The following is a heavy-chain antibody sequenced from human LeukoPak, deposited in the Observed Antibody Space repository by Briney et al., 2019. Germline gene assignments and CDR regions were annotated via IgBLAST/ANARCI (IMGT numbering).Heavy chain of an antibody. CDR3: AKRPSIIVGVSNWFDP. V-gene: IGHV3-20*04. Sequence: RGSLRLSCAPSVFTFDDYVISWVRPAPRKGVEWVSGINWNGGSTGFADSVKGRVTLSRENSKNTLYLQMNSRRADDTAVYYCAKRPSIIVGVSNWFDPWGQGTLVTVSS. J-gene: IGHJ5*02. CDR1: VFTFDDYV. D-gene: IGHD1-26*01. CDR2: INWNGGST.